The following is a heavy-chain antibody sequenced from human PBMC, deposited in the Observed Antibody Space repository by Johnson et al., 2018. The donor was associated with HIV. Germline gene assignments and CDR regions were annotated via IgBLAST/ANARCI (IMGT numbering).Heavy chain of an antibody. D-gene: IGHD3-22*01. CDR2: INWNGGRT. Sequence: VQLVESGGGLVKPGGSLRLSCAASGFTVSSNYMSWVRQAPGKGLEWVSDINWNGGRTGYADSVKGRFTISRDKAKNSLYLQMKSLRAEYTASYHCARVIMTVVGGDAFDIWGQGTVVTVS. V-gene: IGHV3-20*01. J-gene: IGHJ3*02. CDR3: ARVIMTVVGGDAFDI. CDR1: GFTVSSNY.